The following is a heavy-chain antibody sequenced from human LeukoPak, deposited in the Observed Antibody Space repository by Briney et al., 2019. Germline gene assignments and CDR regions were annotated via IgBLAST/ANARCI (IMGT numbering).Heavy chain of an antibody. J-gene: IGHJ3*02. CDR2: IYHSGST. Sequence: SGTLSLTCAVSGGSISSSNWWSWVRQPPGKGLEWIGEIYHSGSTNYNPSLKSRVTISVGKSKNQFSLKLSSVTAADTAVYYCARRYYYDSSGYFYGAFDIWGQGTMVTVSS. CDR3: ARRYYYDSSGYFYGAFDI. V-gene: IGHV4-4*02. CDR1: GGSISSSNW. D-gene: IGHD3-22*01.